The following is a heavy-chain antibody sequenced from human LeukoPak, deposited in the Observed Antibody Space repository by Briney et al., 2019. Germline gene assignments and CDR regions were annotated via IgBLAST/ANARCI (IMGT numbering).Heavy chain of an antibody. J-gene: IGHJ4*02. CDR3: AKDQYDTWSRRGNFDS. V-gene: IGHV3-7*03. CDR2: IKLDGSEK. CDR1: GFTFSSYS. Sequence: GGSLRLSCAASGFTFSSYSMNWVRQAPGKGLEWVANIKLDGSEKNYVDSVKGRFTISRDNTKNSLYLQMNSLRAEDTAVFYCAKDQYDTWSRRGNFDSWGQGTLVIVSS. D-gene: IGHD3-3*01.